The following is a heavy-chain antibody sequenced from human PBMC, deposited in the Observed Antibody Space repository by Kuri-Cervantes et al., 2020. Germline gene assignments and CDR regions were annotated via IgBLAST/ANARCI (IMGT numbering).Heavy chain of an antibody. CDR2: IYYSGST. CDR1: GGTFSSGGYY. V-gene: IGHV4-31*03. CDR3: ARYPVTYGSSTSCYGGWYDH. Sequence: SETLSLTCTVSGGTFSSGGYYWSWIRQHPGKGREWIGYIYYSGSTYYNPSLKSRVTISVDTSKNQFSLKLSSVTTADTAAYYCARYPVTYGSSTSCYGGWYDHWGQGTLVTVSS. D-gene: IGHD2-2*01. J-gene: IGHJ5*02.